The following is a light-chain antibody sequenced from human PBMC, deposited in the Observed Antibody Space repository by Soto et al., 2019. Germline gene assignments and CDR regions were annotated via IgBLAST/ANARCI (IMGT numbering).Light chain of an antibody. Sequence: QSVLTQPPSVSGAPGQRVTISCTGSSSNIGAGYDVHWYQQLPGTAPKLLIYGNSNRPSGVPDRFSGFKSGTSASLAITGLQAEDEADYYCQSYDSSLSGSVLGGGTNLTVL. J-gene: IGLJ3*02. CDR2: GNS. CDR3: QSYDSSLSGSV. CDR1: SSNIGAGYD. V-gene: IGLV1-40*01.